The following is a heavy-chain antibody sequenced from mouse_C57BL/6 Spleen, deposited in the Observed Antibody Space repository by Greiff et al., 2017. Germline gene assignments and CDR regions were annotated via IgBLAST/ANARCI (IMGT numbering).Heavy chain of an antibody. CDR2: IDPAHGNT. CDR1: GVNIKNTY. V-gene: IGHV14-3*01. J-gene: IGHJ3*01. CDR3: SRRAYSYDASCFAY. D-gene: IGHD2-12*01. Sequence: VQLQQPVAELVRPGASVKLSCTAPGVNIKNTYMHWLKQRPEQGLEWIGRIDPAHGNTKSDPKFQGKATLTAATSSTPASLQLISLTSEDTAIYYYSRRAYSYDASCFAYWGQGTLVTVSA.